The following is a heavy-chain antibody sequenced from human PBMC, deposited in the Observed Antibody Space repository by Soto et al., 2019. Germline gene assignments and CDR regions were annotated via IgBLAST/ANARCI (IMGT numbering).Heavy chain of an antibody. Sequence: EVQVLESGGGLVQPGGSLRLSCAGSGFTFINYAMNWVRQAPGKGLEWVYSISGGGDAAFFSDFVRGRFTISRDNSKNTVTLQMNSLGVDDTAVYYCARKILGSTTRPNYWYFDLWGRGTLVTVSS. CDR3: ARKILGSTTRPNYWYFDL. D-gene: IGHD7-27*01. CDR2: ISGGGDAA. CDR1: GFTFINYA. V-gene: IGHV3-23*01. J-gene: IGHJ2*01.